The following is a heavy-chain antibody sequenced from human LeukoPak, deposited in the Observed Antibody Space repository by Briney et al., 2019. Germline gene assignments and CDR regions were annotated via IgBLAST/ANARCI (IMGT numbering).Heavy chain of an antibody. CDR3: ARVTGYRIEDYFDY. J-gene: IGHJ4*02. CDR1: GGSISSYY. D-gene: IGHD6-13*01. Sequence: SETLSLTCTVSGGSISSYYWSWIRQLPGKGLEWIGYIYYSGSTNYNPSLKSRVTISVETSKNEFSLKLRSVTAADTAVYYCARVTGYRIEDYFDYWGQGTLVTVSS. CDR2: IYYSGST. V-gene: IGHV4-59*01.